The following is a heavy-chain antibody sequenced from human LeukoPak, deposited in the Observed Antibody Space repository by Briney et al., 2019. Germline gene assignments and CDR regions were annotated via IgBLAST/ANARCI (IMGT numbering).Heavy chain of an antibody. CDR2: INHSGST. V-gene: IGHV4-34*01. Sequence: PSETLSLTCAVYGGSFSGYYGSWIRQPPGKGLEWIGEINHSGSTNYNPSLKSRVTISVDTSKNQFSLKLSSVTAADTAVYYCARMPLAGGFDYWGQGTLVTVSS. CDR1: GGSFSGYY. CDR3: ARMPLAGGFDY. D-gene: IGHD3-16*01. J-gene: IGHJ4*02.